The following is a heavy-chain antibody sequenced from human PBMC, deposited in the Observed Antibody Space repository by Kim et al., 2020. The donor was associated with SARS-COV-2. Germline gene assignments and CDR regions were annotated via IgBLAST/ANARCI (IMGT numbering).Heavy chain of an antibody. J-gene: IGHJ5*02. CDR2: IYHSGST. CDR3: ARDQDSYCSGGSCYSLGWFDP. Sequence: SETLSLTCAVSGGSISSSNWWSWVRQPPGKRLEWIGEIYHSGSTNYNPSLKSRVTISVDKSKHQFSLKLSSVTAADTAVYYCARDQDSYCSGGSCYSLGWFDPWGQGTLVTVSS. V-gene: IGHV4-4*02. CDR1: GGSISSSNW. D-gene: IGHD2-15*01.